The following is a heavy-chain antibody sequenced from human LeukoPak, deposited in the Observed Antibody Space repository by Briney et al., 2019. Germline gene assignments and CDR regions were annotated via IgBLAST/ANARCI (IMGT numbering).Heavy chain of an antibody. J-gene: IGHJ4*02. D-gene: IGHD6-6*01. Sequence: PGGSLRLSCAASGFTFSSYSMNWVRQAPGKGLEWVSYISSSSSTIYYADSVKGRFTISRDDAKNSLYLQMTSLRADDTAVYYCAREWKVARPGGTFDYWGQGTLVTVSS. CDR2: ISSSSSTI. CDR3: AREWKVARPGGTFDY. CDR1: GFTFSSYS. V-gene: IGHV3-48*01.